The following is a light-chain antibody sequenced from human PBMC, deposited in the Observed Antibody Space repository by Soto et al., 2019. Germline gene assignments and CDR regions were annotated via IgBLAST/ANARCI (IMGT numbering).Light chain of an antibody. CDR3: PQYKSYPLT. J-gene: IGKJ4*01. CDR2: GAS. CDR1: QDISDR. V-gene: IGKV1D-16*01. Sequence: DIQLTQSPSSLSASVGDRVTITCRASQDISDRLVWYQQKPDKAPQSLIYGASNLYSGAPSRFSGSGSGTEFTLTITSLQPADFATYYCPQYKSYPLTFGGGPKVDVK.